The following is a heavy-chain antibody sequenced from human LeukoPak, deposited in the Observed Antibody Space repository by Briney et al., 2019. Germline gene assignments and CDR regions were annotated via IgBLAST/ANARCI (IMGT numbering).Heavy chain of an antibody. V-gene: IGHV3-23*01. CDR3: AKTPPVRGVTLYYFDY. D-gene: IGHD3-10*01. Sequence: GGSLRLSCAASGFTFSSYAMSWVRQAPAKGVEWVSAISGSGGSTYYADSVKGRFTISRDNSKNTLYLQMNSLRAEDTAVYYCAKTPPVRGVTLYYFDYWGQGTLVTVSS. CDR2: ISGSGGST. CDR1: GFTFSSYA. J-gene: IGHJ4*02.